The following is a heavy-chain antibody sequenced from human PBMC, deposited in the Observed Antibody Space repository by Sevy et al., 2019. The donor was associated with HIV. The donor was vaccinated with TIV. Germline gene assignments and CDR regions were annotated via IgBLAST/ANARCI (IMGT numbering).Heavy chain of an antibody. CDR2: ISHDGSNK. CDR1: GFTFSNYG. Sequence: GGSLRLSCETSGFTFSNYGMHWVRQAPGKGLEWVAIISHDGSNKYYADSVKGRFTISRDNSKHSLYLQMNSLIPEDKGVYYCGRDISGASSSWSFDYWGQGTLVTVSS. V-gene: IGHV3-30*03. CDR3: GRDISGASSSWSFDY. J-gene: IGHJ4*02. D-gene: IGHD6-19*01.